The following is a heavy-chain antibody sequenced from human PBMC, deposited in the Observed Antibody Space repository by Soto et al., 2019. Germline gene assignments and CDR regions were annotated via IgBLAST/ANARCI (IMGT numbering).Heavy chain of an antibody. J-gene: IGHJ6*02. CDR2: INHSGST. D-gene: IGHD3-10*01. CDR3: ARTFMVRGVPYGMDV. Sequence: SETLSLTCAVYGGSFSGYYWSWIRQPPGKGLEWIGEINHSGSTNYNPSLKSRVTISVDTSKNQFSLKLSSVTAADTAVYYCARTFMVRGVPYGMDVWGQGTTVTV. CDR1: GGSFSGYY. V-gene: IGHV4-34*01.